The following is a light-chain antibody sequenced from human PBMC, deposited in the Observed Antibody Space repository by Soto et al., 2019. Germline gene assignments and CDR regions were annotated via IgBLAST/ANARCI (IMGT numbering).Light chain of an antibody. Sequence: EIVMTQSPATLSVSPGERATLSCRASQSVSSNLAWYQQKPGQAPRLLIYGASTRATGGPARFSGSGSGTEFTLTISSLQSEDFATYYCQQLNSYPITFGGGTKVEIK. V-gene: IGKV3-15*01. CDR2: GAS. J-gene: IGKJ4*01. CDR1: QSVSSN. CDR3: QQLNSYPIT.